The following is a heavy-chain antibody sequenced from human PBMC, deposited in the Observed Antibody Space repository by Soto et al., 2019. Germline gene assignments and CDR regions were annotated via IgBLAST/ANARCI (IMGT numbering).Heavy chain of an antibody. CDR1: GGTFSSYV. J-gene: IGHJ6*02. CDR3: ARGVLSVVPAAPIGYYYGMDV. D-gene: IGHD2-2*01. CDR2: IIPIFGTA. V-gene: IGHV1-69*13. Sequence: ASVKVSCKASGGTFSSYVISWVRQAPGQGLEWMGGIIPIFGTANYAQKFQGRVTITADESTSTAYMELSSLRSEDTAVYYCARGVLSVVPAAPIGYYYGMDVWGQGTTVTVSS.